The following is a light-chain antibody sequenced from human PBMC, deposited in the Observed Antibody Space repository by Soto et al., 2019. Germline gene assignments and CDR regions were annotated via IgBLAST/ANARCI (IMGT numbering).Light chain of an antibody. CDR3: QQYYSYPLT. CDR1: QGISSY. CDR2: AAS. J-gene: IGKJ4*01. V-gene: IGKV1-8*01. Sequence: AIRMTQSPSSLSAATGDRVTITCRARQGISSYVAWYQQKPGKAPKLLIYAASPLQSGVPSRFSGSGSGTDVPHTIICLQSEDFATYYCQQYYSYPLTYGGGTKGEIK.